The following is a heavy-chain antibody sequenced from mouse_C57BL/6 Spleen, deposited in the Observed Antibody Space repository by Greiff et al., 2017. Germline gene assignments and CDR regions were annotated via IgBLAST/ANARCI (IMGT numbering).Heavy chain of an antibody. CDR1: GYSITSGYY. J-gene: IGHJ3*01. D-gene: IGHD1-1*01. CDR3: ARDNYGSSFWFAY. CDR2: ISYDDSN. Sequence: EVQLVESGPGLVKPSQSLSLTCSVTGYSITSGYYWNWIRQFTGNKLEWMGYISYDDSNNYNPSHKNRISITRDTSKNQFFLKLNSVTAEDAATYCCARDNYGSSFWFAYWGQGTLVTVSA. V-gene: IGHV3-6*01.